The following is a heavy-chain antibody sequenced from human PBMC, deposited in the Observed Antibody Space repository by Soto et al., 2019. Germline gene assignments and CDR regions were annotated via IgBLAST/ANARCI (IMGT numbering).Heavy chain of an antibody. V-gene: IGHV3-30-3*01. CDR2: ISYDGSNK. J-gene: IGHJ6*02. Sequence: QVQLVEAGGGVVQPGRSLRLSCAASGFTFSSYAMHWVRQAPGKGLEWVAVISYDGSNKYYADSVKGRFTISRDNSKNTLYLQKNSLRAEDTAVYYCARDKAIAARRYYSGMDVWGQGTTVTVSS. CDR1: GFTFSSYA. D-gene: IGHD6-6*01. CDR3: ARDKAIAARRYYSGMDV.